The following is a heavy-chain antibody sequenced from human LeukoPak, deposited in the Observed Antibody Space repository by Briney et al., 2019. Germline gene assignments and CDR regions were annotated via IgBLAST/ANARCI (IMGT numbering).Heavy chain of an antibody. CDR2: INHSGST. V-gene: IGHV4-34*01. CDR3: ARLSCSGGTCYSSRGNFDY. Sequence: SETLSLTCAVYGGSFSGYYWSWIRQPPGKGLEWIEEINHSGSTNYNPSLKSRVTISIDTSKNQFSLKLSSVTAADTAVYYCARLSCSGGTCYSSRGNFDYWGQGTLVTVSS. D-gene: IGHD2-15*01. J-gene: IGHJ4*02. CDR1: GGSFSGYY.